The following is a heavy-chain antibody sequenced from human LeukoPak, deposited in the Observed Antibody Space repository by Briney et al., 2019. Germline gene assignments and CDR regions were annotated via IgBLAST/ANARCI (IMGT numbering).Heavy chain of an antibody. V-gene: IGHV3-74*01. Sequence: GGSLRLSCAASGFTFSSHWMHWVRQAPGKGLVWVSRINSDGSSTSYADSVKGRFTISRDNAKNTLYLQMNSLRAEDTAVYYCTTGLRLGELSLFAFDIWGQGTMVTVSS. D-gene: IGHD3-16*02. CDR2: INSDGSST. CDR3: TTGLRLGELSLFAFDI. J-gene: IGHJ3*02. CDR1: GFTFSSHW.